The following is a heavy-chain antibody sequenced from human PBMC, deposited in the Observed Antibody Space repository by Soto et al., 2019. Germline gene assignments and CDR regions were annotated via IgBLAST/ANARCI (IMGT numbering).Heavy chain of an antibody. CDR2: ISGSGGST. CDR3: AKTYSSGWYSVDNYYYGMDV. V-gene: IGHV3-23*01. D-gene: IGHD6-19*01. J-gene: IGHJ6*02. CDR1: GFTFSSYA. Sequence: PGGSLRLSCAASGFTFSSYAMSWVRQAPGKGLEWVSAISGSGGSTYYADSVKGRFTISRDNSKNTLYLQMNSLRAEDTAVYYCAKTYSSGWYSVDNYYYGMDVWGQGTTVTVSS.